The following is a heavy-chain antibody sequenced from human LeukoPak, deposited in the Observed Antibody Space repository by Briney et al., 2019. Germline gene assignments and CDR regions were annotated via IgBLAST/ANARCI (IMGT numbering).Heavy chain of an antibody. V-gene: IGHV3-13*01. CDR3: TRGGCGRTSCYGDSGLDP. CDR1: GFTISRYD. Sequence: GGSLRLSCAASGFTISRYDIHWVRQATGKGLEWVSFLSTTGDTYYQDSMKGRFTISRDTVRNSVYFQMNSLRADDTAVYYCTRGGCGRTSCYGDSGLDPWGQGTLVTVSS. D-gene: IGHD2-2*01. J-gene: IGHJ5*02. CDR2: LSTTGDT.